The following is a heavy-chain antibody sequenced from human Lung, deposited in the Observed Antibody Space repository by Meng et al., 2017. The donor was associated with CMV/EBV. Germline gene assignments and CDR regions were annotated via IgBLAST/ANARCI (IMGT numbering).Heavy chain of an antibody. J-gene: IGHJ4*02. D-gene: IGHD2-2*01. CDR3: ARAVRHCSSTSCYPGGGWQLMRY. V-gene: IGHV1-46*01. CDR2: INPSGGST. CDR1: GYTXTSYY. Sequence: ASXXVSXKASGYTXTSYYMHWVRQAPGQGLEWMGIINPSGGSTSYAQKFQGRVTMTRDTSTSTVYMELSSLRSEDTAVYYCARAVRHCSSTSCYPGGGWQLMRYWXQETLVTVSS.